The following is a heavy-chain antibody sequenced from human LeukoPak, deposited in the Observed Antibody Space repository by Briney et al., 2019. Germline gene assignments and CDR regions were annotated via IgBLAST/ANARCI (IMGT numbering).Heavy chain of an antibody. CDR2: ISYDGSNK. CDR1: GVTFSSYG. J-gene: IGHJ3*02. CDR3: AREPPWATTAYDDDAFDI. D-gene: IGHD5-12*01. Sequence: GGSLRLSCAASGVTFSSYGMHWVRQAPGKGLEWVAVISYDGSNKYYADSVKGRFTISRDNSKNTLYLQMNSLRAEDTAVYYCAREPPWATTAYDDDAFDIWGQGTMVTVSS. V-gene: IGHV3-30*03.